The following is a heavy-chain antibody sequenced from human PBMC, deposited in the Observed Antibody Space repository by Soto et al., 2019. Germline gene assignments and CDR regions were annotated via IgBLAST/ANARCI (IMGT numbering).Heavy chain of an antibody. J-gene: IGHJ4*02. Sequence: QVQLVESGGGVVQPGRSLRLSCAASEFTFSNFGMHWVRQAPGKGLEWVAAISADGSDKYFSGSVKGRFTISRDNSKNTLFLQTTSLRVDDTAVYYCVNGTAVARQELDYWGQGTLVTVSS. V-gene: IGHV3-30*03. CDR3: VNGTAVARQELDY. CDR2: ISADGSDK. D-gene: IGHD6-19*01. CDR1: EFTFSNFG.